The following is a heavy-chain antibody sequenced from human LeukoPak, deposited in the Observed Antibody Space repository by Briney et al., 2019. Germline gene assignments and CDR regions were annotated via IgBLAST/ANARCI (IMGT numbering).Heavy chain of an antibody. CDR2: IYYSGTT. CDR1: GGSISSYY. D-gene: IGHD6-13*01. J-gene: IGHJ4*02. CDR3: ARGVYIAAAQYGY. Sequence: SETLSLTCTVSGGSISSYYWNWIRQPPGKGLEWIGYIYYSGTTNYNPSLMSRVTISVDTSKNQFSLKLSSVTAADTAVYYCARGVYIAAAQYGYWGQGTLVTVYS. V-gene: IGHV4-59*01.